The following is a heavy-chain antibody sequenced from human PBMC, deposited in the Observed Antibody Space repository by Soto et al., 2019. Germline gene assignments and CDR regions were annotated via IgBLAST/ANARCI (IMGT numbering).Heavy chain of an antibody. J-gene: IGHJ3*02. CDR2: INAGNGNT. CDR3: ARGLTMVRGVILDAFDI. CDR1: GYTLTSYA. D-gene: IGHD3-10*01. V-gene: IGHV1-3*01. Sequence: QVQLVQSGAEVKKPGASVKVSCKASGYTLTSYAMHWVRQAPGQRLEWMGWINAGNGNTKYSQNFQGRVTITRDTSASTAYMELSSLRSEDTAVYYCARGLTMVRGVILDAFDIWGQGTMVTVSS.